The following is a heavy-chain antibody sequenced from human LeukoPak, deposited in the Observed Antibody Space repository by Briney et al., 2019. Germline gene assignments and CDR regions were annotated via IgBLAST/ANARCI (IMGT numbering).Heavy chain of an antibody. CDR2: ISYDGSNK. CDR1: GFTFSSYA. J-gene: IGHJ4*02. CDR3: ARDPQQQLILDY. Sequence: GGSLRLSCAASGFTFSSYAMHWVRKAPGKGLKWVAVISYDGSNKYYADSVKGRFTISRDNSKNTLYLQVNSLRAEDTAVYYCARDPQQQLILDYWGQGTLVTVSS. D-gene: IGHD6-13*01. V-gene: IGHV3-30*04.